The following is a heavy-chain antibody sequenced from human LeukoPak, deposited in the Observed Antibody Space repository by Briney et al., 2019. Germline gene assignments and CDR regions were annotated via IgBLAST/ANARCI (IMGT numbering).Heavy chain of an antibody. CDR3: ARDTDY. Sequence: GGSLRLSCAVSGFTLSNDNAWMSWVRQAPGQGLEWVGLIKSRAAGGTPDYGAPVKGRFTISRDDSQNTLYLQMNSLRAEDTAVYYCARDTDYWGQGTLVAVSS. CDR2: IKSRAAGGTP. J-gene: IGHJ4*02. CDR1: GFTLSNDNAW. V-gene: IGHV3-15*01.